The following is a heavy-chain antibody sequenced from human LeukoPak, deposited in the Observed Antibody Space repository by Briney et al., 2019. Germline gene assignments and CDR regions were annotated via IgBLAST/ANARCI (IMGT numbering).Heavy chain of an antibody. CDR1: GGTFSSYA. J-gene: IGHJ4*02. CDR2: IIPIFGTA. Sequence: SVKVSCKASGGTFSSYAISWVRQAPGQGLEWMGGIIPIFGTANYAQKFQGRVTITADESTSTAYMELSSLRSEDTAVYYCGGPGGKRATDYWGQGTLVTVSS. V-gene: IGHV1-69*01. D-gene: IGHD4-23*01. CDR3: GGPGGKRATDY.